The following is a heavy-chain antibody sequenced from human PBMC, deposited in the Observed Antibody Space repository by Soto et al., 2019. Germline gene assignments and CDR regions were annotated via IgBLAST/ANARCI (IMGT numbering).Heavy chain of an antibody. CDR2: MNPNSGKT. V-gene: IGHV1-8*01. Sequence: QVQLVQSGAEVKKPGASVKVSCKASGYTFSSYDINWVRQATGQGLEWMGWMNPNSGKTGYAQKFQGRVTMTRNTSITTAYMELSSLRSEDTTVYYCARSVPSRDIVDPWGLGTLVTVSS. D-gene: IGHD5-12*01. CDR1: GYTFSSYD. CDR3: ARSVPSRDIVDP. J-gene: IGHJ5*02.